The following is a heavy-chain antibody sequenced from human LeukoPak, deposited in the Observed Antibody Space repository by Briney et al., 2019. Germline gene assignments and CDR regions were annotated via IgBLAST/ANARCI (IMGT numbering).Heavy chain of an antibody. V-gene: IGHV1-8*02. D-gene: IGHD5-24*01. J-gene: IGHJ4*02. CDR3: ARGRDVEFDY. CDR2: MNPNSGNT. CDR1: GYAFIAYY. Sequence: ASVKVSCKTSGYAFIAYYIYWVRQAPGQGLEWMGWMNPNSGNTGYAQKFQGRVTMTRNTSISTAYMELSSLRSEDTAVYYCARGRDVEFDYWGQGTLVTVSS.